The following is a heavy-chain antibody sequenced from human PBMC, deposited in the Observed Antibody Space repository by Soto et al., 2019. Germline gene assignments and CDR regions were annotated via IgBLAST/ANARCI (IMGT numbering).Heavy chain of an antibody. J-gene: IGHJ6*02. Sequence: SETLSFTCTVSGASVSSGRYYWSWIRQPPGKGLEWLAYMHNSGTIKYNPSLKRRLAISVDTSKNQISLMMNSVSAADTAVYYCTRGPGDSTGWYHDYYYGMDVWGQGTTVTVSS. CDR2: MHNSGTI. CDR1: GASVSSGRYY. D-gene: IGHD6-19*01. CDR3: TRGPGDSTGWYHDYYYGMDV. V-gene: IGHV4-61*01.